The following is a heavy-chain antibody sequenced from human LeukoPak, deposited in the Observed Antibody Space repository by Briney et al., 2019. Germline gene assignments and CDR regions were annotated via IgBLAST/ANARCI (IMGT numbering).Heavy chain of an antibody. Sequence: SETLSLTCAVSGGSISRSSYYWAWIRQPPGKGLEWVGTIYYGGSIYGDPSLKGRITISLDTSKNQFSLKLNSVTAADTAVYYCARVTGYMIEDYFDYWGQGTLVTVSS. J-gene: IGHJ4*02. CDR2: IYYGGSI. V-gene: IGHV4-39*07. CDR1: GGSISRSSYY. D-gene: IGHD3-22*01. CDR3: ARVTGYMIEDYFDY.